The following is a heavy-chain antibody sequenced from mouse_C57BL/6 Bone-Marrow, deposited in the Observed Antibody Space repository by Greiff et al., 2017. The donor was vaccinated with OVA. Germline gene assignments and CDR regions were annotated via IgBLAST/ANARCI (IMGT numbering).Heavy chain of an antibody. CDR2: IYPRSGNT. CDR3: ARERGIYYYGSKYFDV. J-gene: IGHJ1*03. D-gene: IGHD1-1*01. Sequence: QVQLQQSGAELARPGASVKLSCKASGYTFTSYGISWVKQRTGQGLEWIGEIYPRSGNTYYNEKFKGKATLTADKSSSTAYMELRSLTSEDSSVYFCARERGIYYYGSKYFDVWGTGTTVTVSS. CDR1: GYTFTSYG. V-gene: IGHV1-81*01.